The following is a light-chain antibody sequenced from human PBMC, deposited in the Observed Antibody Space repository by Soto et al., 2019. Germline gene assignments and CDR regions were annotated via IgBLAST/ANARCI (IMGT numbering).Light chain of an antibody. Sequence: QSVLTQPPSVSGAPGQRVTISCTGSSSNIGAGYDVPWYQQLPGTAPKLLIYGNSNRSSGVPDRFSGSKSGTSASLAITGLQAEYEADYYCQSYDSSLSGVVFGGGTKLTVL. CDR3: QSYDSSLSGVV. CDR1: SSNIGAGYD. J-gene: IGLJ2*01. CDR2: GNS. V-gene: IGLV1-40*01.